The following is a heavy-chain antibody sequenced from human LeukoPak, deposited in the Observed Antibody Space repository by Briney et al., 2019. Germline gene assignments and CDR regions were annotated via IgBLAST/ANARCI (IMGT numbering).Heavy chain of an antibody. J-gene: IGHJ4*02. CDR3: ARGSSAGASLRHDY. D-gene: IGHD1-26*01. CDR1: GFTFISYW. CDR2: IKQGGSEE. Sequence: GGSLRLSCAASGFTFISYWMSWVRQAPGKGLEWVANIKQGGSEENCVDSVKARFTISRDNAKKSLYLQMNSLRAEDTAVYYCARGSSAGASLRHDYWGQGTLVTVSS. V-gene: IGHV3-7*01.